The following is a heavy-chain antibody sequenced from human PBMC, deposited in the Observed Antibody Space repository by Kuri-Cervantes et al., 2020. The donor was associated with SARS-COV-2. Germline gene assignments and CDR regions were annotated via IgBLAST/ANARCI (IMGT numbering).Heavy chain of an antibody. CDR3: ARSQGEWDLLVPIAY. Sequence: GESLKISCAASGFTFSGYAMSWVRQAPGKGLEWVSAISDSGGSTYYADSVKGRFTISRDNSKNTLYLQMNNLRADDTAVYYCARSQGEWDLLVPIAYWGRGTLVTVSS. CDR1: GFTFSGYA. J-gene: IGHJ4*02. D-gene: IGHD1-26*01. V-gene: IGHV3-23*01. CDR2: ISDSGGST.